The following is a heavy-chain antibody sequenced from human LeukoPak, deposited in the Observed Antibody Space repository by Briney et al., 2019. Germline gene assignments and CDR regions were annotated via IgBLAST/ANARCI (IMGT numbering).Heavy chain of an antibody. J-gene: IGHJ3*02. CDR2: ISSSGSTI. CDR3: ARIAVAGTGAFDI. D-gene: IGHD6-19*01. Sequence: GSLRLSCAASGFPFSSYEMNWVRQAPGKGLEWVSYISSSGSTIYYADSVKGRFTISRDNAKNSLYLQMNSLRAEDTAVYYCARIAVAGTGAFDIWGQGTMVTVSS. CDR1: GFPFSSYE. V-gene: IGHV3-48*03.